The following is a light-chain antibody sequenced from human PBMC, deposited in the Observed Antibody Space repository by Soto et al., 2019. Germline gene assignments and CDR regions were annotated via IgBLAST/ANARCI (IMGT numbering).Light chain of an antibody. V-gene: IGKV3-20*01. CDR2: GAS. J-gene: IGKJ1*01. Sequence: EIVLTQSPGTLSLSPGERATLSCRASQSVSNNYLAWYQQRPGQAPRLLTYGASSRAIGIPDRFSGSGSGTAFTLTINRLEPDDFAVYYCQQYGNTPWTFGQGTKVEIK. CDR3: QQYGNTPWT. CDR1: QSVSNNY.